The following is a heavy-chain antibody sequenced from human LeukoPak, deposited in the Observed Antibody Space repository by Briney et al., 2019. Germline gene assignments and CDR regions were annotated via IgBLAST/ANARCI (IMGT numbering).Heavy chain of an antibody. CDR3: ARVRSSSARGAFDI. D-gene: IGHD6-6*01. J-gene: IGHJ3*02. Sequence: GGSLRLSRAASGFTFSDYAMNWVRQAPGKGLEWVAVVSYEGSNKYYADSVKGRFTISRDNSKNTLYLQMNSLRAEDTAVYYCARVRSSSARGAFDIWGQGTMVTVSS. CDR2: VSYEGSNK. V-gene: IGHV3-30-3*01. CDR1: GFTFSDYA.